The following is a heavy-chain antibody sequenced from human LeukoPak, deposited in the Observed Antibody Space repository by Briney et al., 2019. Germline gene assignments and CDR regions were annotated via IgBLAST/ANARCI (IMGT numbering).Heavy chain of an antibody. CDR2: ISSDGSIT. V-gene: IGHV3-74*01. Sequence: GSLRLSCAASGFTFSTSWMHWVREAPGKGLVWVSRISSDGSITDYADCVKGRFTISRDNAKNTLYLQMNSLRAEDTAVYYCASALRGVITNWGQGTLVTVSS. CDR3: ASALRGVITN. J-gene: IGHJ4*02. D-gene: IGHD3-10*01. CDR1: GFTFSTSW.